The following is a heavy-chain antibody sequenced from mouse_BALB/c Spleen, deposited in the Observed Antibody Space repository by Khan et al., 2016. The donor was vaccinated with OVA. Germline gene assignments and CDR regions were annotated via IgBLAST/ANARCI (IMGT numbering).Heavy chain of an antibody. CDR3: ARRGFITTANWYFDV. D-gene: IGHD1-2*01. J-gene: IGHJ1*01. V-gene: IGHV1-22*01. Sequence: VQLQQSGPELVKPGASVKISCKTSGYTFTEYTMHWVKQSHGKSLEWIGRINPNNGGTSYNQKFKGKATLTVDKSSSTAYMELRSLTSEDSAVYYCARRGFITTANWYFDVWGAGTTVAVSS. CDR1: GYTFTEYT. CDR2: INPNNGGT.